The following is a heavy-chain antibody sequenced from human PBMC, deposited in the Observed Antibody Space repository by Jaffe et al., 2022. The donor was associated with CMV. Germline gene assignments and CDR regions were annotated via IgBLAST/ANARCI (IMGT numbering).Heavy chain of an antibody. V-gene: IGHV2-5*02. CDR1: GFSLSTSGVG. J-gene: IGHJ4*02. CDR3: AHSPIGYCSSTSCHGPFDY. CDR2: IYWDDDK. Sequence: QITLKESGPTLVKPTQTLTLTCTFSGFSLSTSGVGVGWIRQPPGKALEWLALIYWDDDKRYSPSLKSRLTITKDTSKNQVVLTMTNMDPVDTATYYCAHSPIGYCSSTSCHGPFDYWGQGTLVTVSS. D-gene: IGHD2-2*01.